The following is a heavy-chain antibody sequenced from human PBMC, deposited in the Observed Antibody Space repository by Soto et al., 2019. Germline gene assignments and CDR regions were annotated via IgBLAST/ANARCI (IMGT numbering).Heavy chain of an antibody. CDR3: TRGPRLISAVTVAY. J-gene: IGHJ4*02. CDR1: GFTFSSYW. Sequence: EEQVVESGGGLVQPGGSLRLSCVASGFTFSSYWMHWVRQSPGKGLVWVSGINNDGSAANYADSVKGRFTFSRDNSKNTVYLKMNNLRAEYSGQSYCTRGPRLISAVTVAYWGQGTQVTVSS. D-gene: IGHD4-17*01. V-gene: IGHV3-74*01. CDR2: INNDGSAA.